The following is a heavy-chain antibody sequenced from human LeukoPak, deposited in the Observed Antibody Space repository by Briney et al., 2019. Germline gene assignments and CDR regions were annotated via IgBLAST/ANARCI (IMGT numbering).Heavy chain of an antibody. Sequence: GASVKVSCKASGYTFTSYYMHWVRQAPGQGLEWMGIINPSGGSTSYAQKFQGRVTMTRDTSTSTVYMELSSLRSEDTAVYYCARVRSITMVRGPFDYWGQGTLVTVSS. CDR3: ARVRSITMVRGPFDY. CDR1: GYTFTSYY. D-gene: IGHD3-10*01. J-gene: IGHJ4*02. V-gene: IGHV1-46*01. CDR2: INPSGGST.